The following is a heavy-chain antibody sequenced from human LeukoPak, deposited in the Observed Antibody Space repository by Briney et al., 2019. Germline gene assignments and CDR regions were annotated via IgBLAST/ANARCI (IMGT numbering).Heavy chain of an antibody. V-gene: IGHV1-2*02. J-gene: IGHJ4*02. D-gene: IGHD2-2*01. CDR2: INPNSGGT. CDR1: GYTFTGSY. CDR3: ARDGSVVPAATYFDY. Sequence: ASVKVSCKASGYTFTGSYMHWVRQAPGQGLEWMGWINPNSGGTNYAQKFQGRVTMTRDTSISTAYMELSRLRSDDTAVYYCARDGSVVPAATYFDYWGQGTLVTVSS.